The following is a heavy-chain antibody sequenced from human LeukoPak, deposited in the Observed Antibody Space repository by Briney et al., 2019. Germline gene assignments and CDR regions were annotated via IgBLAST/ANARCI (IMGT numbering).Heavy chain of an antibody. CDR3: ASEVPAPYNWFDP. CDR2: IYHSGST. D-gene: IGHD2-2*01. Sequence: SQTLSLTCAVSGGSISSGGYSWSWIRQPPGKGLEWIGYIYHSGSTYYNPSLKSRVTISVDRSKSQFSLKLSSVTAADTAVYYCASEVPAPYNWFDPWGQGTLVTVSS. V-gene: IGHV4-30-2*01. J-gene: IGHJ5*02. CDR1: GGSISSGGYS.